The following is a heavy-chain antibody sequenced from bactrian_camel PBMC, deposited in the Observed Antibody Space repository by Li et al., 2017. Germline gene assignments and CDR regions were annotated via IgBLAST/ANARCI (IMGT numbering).Heavy chain of an antibody. V-gene: IGHV3S60*01. CDR3: AADEDGWYQD. CDR1: GFTFINSY. D-gene: IGHD3*01. Sequence: QLVESGGGSVQAGGSLRLSCTASGFTFINSYMAWYRRAPGNECELVSSISEDGAAYIAGSVRGRFTTFIDNAKNTAYLQMNTLKPEDTAVYYCAADEDGWYQDWGQGTQVTVS. J-gene: IGHJ4*01. CDR2: ISEDGAA.